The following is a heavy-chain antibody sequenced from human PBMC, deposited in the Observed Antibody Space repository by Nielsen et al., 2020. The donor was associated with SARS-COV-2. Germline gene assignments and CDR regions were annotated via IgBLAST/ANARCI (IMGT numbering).Heavy chain of an antibody. J-gene: IGHJ6*02. CDR1: GFTFSSYT. CDR3: AKDLGNGGRGYYYGMDV. Sequence: GESLKISCSASGFTFSSYTMHWVRQAPGKGLEWVAVISYDGSNKFYADSVKGRFTISRDNSKNTLYLQMNSLRAEDTAVYYCAKDLGNGGRGYYYGMDVWGQGTTVTVSS. CDR2: ISYDGSNK. D-gene: IGHD3-16*01. V-gene: IGHV3-30-3*01.